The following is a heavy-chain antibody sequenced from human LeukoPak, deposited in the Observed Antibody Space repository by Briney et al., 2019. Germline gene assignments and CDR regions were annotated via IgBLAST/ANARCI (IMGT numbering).Heavy chain of an antibody. D-gene: IGHD3-10*01. CDR2: IYPGDSDT. Sequence: GKSLKISCKGSGYSFTSYWIGWVRQMPGKGLEWMGIIYPGDSDTRYSPSFQGQVTISADKSISTAYLQWSSLKASDTAMYYCARLGGYYNPYYYYYYMDVWGKGTTVTVSS. V-gene: IGHV5-51*01. CDR1: GYSFTSYW. CDR3: ARLGGYYNPYYYYYYMDV. J-gene: IGHJ6*03.